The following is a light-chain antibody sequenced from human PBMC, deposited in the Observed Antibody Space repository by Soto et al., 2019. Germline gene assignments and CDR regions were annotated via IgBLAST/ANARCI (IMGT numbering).Light chain of an antibody. J-gene: IGLJ1*01. Sequence: QSVLTQPPSVSGAPGQRVTISCTGSSSNIGAGYDVHWYQQRPGTAPKLLIYDNNNRPSGVPARFSVSKSDTSASLAITGLQPEDEADYYCQSYDSSLSGSDVFGTGTKLTVL. CDR1: SSNIGAGYD. CDR2: DNN. CDR3: QSYDSSLSGSDV. V-gene: IGLV1-40*01.